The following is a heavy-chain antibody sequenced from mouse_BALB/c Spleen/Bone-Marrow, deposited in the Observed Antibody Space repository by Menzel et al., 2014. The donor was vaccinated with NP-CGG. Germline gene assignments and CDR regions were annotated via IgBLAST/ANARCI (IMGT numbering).Heavy chain of an antibody. D-gene: IGHD1-1*01. CDR1: GDSITSGY. Sequence: EVQLVESGPSLVKPSQTLPLTCSVTGDSITSGYWNWIRTFPGNKLEYMGYISYSGSTYYNPSLKSRISITRDTSKNQYYLQLNSVTTEDTATYYCARYPLNYYGSPWFAYWGQGTLVTVSA. CDR2: ISYSGST. CDR3: ARYPLNYYGSPWFAY. V-gene: IGHV3-8*02. J-gene: IGHJ3*01.